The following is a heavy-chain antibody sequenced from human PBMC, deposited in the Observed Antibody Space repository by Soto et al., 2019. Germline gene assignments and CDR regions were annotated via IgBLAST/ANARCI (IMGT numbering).Heavy chain of an antibody. CDR2: IYHSGST. CDR3: ATDFYGGDSGGDLNAFDV. Sequence: SETLSLTCAVSGGSIGSGYWWGWVRQPPAKGLEWIGEIYHSGSTNYNPSLKSRVTISVDKSKNQFSLKLSSVTAADTAVYYCATDFYGGDSGGDLNAFDVWGQGTMVT. CDR1: GGSIGSGYW. D-gene: IGHD2-21*02. J-gene: IGHJ3*01. V-gene: IGHV4-4*02.